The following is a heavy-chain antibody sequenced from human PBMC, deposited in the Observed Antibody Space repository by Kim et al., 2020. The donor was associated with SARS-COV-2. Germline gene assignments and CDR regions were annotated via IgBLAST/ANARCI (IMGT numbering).Heavy chain of an antibody. Sequence: QKCQGRVTMTRNTSIRTAYMELSSLRSEDTAMYYCARGPVWTGYYYYFDYWGQGTLVTVSS. CDR3: ARGPVWTGYYYYFDY. J-gene: IGHJ4*02. V-gene: IGHV1-8*01. D-gene: IGHD3-3*01.